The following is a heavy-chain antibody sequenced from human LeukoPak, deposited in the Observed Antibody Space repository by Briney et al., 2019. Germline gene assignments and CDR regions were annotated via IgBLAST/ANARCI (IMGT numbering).Heavy chain of an antibody. J-gene: IGHJ3*02. D-gene: IGHD3-9*01. V-gene: IGHV1-8*02. Sequence: ASVKVSCKASGYTFTSYYIHWVRQATGQGLEWMGWMNPNSGNTGYAQKFQGRVTMTRNTSISTAYMELSSLRSEDTAVYYCARAHPDIFDWLLSYAFDIWGQGTMVTVSS. CDR1: GYTFTSYY. CDR3: ARAHPDIFDWLLSYAFDI. CDR2: MNPNSGNT.